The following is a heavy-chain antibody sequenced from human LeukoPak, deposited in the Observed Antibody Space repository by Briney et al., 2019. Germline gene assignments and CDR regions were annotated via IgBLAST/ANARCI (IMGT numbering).Heavy chain of an antibody. CDR3: ARAKGIARYYFDY. D-gene: IGHD6-13*01. CDR1: GYTFTSYG. V-gene: IGHV1-69*13. J-gene: IGHJ4*02. Sequence: SVKVSCKASGYTFTSYGISWVRQAPGQGLEWMGWIIPIFGTANYAQKFQGRVTITADESTSTAYMELSSLRSEDTAVYYCARAKGIARYYFDYWGQGTLVTVSS. CDR2: IIPIFGTA.